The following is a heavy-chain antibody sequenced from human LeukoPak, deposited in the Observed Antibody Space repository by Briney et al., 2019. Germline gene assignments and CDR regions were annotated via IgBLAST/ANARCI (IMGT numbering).Heavy chain of an antibody. CDR2: INPKNGGA. CDR3: ARASFWESPVNWFDP. Sequence: ASVKVSCKTSGYTFIRHYIHWVRQAPGQGLEWMGWINPKNGGANYAPRFRGRVTMTRDRSTSTVYMELTRLTSDDTAVYYCARASFWESPVNWFDPWGQGTLVTVSS. D-gene: IGHD3-16*01. J-gene: IGHJ5*02. CDR1: GYTFIRHY. V-gene: IGHV1-2*07.